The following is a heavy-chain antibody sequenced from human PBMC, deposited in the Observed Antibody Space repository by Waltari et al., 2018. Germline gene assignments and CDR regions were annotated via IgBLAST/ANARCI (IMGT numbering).Heavy chain of an antibody. CDR3: ARGYSNGYGPGDS. Sequence: QVQLQQWGAGLVKPSETLSLTCAVYGASLRNYFWSWITQAPGKGLEWIGEINHGGTTNFIPSPKGRVTISGDTSKSQFSLRLRSVAAADTAVYYCARGYSNGYGPGDSWGQGTLGTVSS. V-gene: IGHV4-34*01. CDR1: GASLRNYF. CDR2: INHGGTT. D-gene: IGHD5-18*01. J-gene: IGHJ4*02.